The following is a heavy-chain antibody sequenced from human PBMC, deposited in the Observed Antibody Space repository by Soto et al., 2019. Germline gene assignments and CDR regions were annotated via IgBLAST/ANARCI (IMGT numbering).Heavy chain of an antibody. J-gene: IGHJ4*02. CDR3: ARGNSPVNVH. D-gene: IGHD3-16*02. CDR1: GFSFSSFE. CDR2: ITSTGNTL. Sequence: GGSLRLSCAASGFSFSSFEMNWVRQAPGKGLEWVSYITSTGNTLYYADSVKGRFTISRDNAKNSLSLQMNRLRAEDTAVYYCARGNSPVNVHWGQGTLVTVSS. V-gene: IGHV3-48*03.